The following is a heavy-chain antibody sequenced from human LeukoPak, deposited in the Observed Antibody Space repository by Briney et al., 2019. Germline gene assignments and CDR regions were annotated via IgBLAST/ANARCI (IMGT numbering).Heavy chain of an antibody. D-gene: IGHD3-22*01. CDR2: INHSGST. CDR1: GFTFSSYG. Sequence: PGGSLRLSCAASGFTFSSYGMSWVRQAPGKGLEWIGEINHSGSTYYNPSLKSRVTISVDTSKNQFSLKLSSVTAADTAVYYCARWITMIVVDLGGWFDPWGQGTLVTVSS. J-gene: IGHJ5*02. CDR3: ARWITMIVVDLGGWFDP. V-gene: IGHV4-34*01.